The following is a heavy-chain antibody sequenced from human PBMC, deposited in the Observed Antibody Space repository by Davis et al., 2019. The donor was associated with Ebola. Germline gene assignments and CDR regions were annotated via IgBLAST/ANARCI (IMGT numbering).Heavy chain of an antibody. V-gene: IGHV4-39*07. J-gene: IGHJ5*02. Sequence: SETLSLTCTVSGGSISSSSYYWGWIRQPPGKGLEWIGSIYYSGSTYYNPSLKSRVTISVDTSKNQFSLKLSSVTAADTAVYYCAKWPALGYCSSTSCYRWFDPWGQGTLVTVSS. D-gene: IGHD2-2*02. CDR3: AKWPALGYCSSTSCYRWFDP. CDR1: GGSISSSSYY. CDR2: IYYSGST.